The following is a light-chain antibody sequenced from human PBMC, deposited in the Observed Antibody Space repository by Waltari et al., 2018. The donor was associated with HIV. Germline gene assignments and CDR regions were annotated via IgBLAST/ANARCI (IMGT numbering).Light chain of an antibody. CDR1: SSDVGCYNY. Sequence: QSALTQTASVSGSPGQSITISCTGPSSDVGCYNYVSWYQRHPGKAPKLIIYDVSNRPSGVSNRFSGSKSGNRASLTISGLQAEDEADYYCSSYTSSSTRVFGGGTTVTVL. J-gene: IGLJ3*02. V-gene: IGLV2-14*03. CDR2: DVS. CDR3: SSYTSSSTRV.